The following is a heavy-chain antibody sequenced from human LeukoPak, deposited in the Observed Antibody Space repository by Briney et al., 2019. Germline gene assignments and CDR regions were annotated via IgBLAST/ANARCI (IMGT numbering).Heavy chain of an antibody. J-gene: IGHJ5*02. CDR1: GGSFSGYY. V-gene: IGHV4-34*01. Sequence: PSETLSLTCAVYGGSFSGYYWSWIRQPPGKGLEWIGEINHSGSTNYNPSLKSRVTISVDTSKNQISLKLSSVTAADTAVYYCARGSNYYDSGKGWFDPWGQGTLVTVSS. CDR3: ARGSNYYDSGKGWFDP. D-gene: IGHD3-10*01. CDR2: INHSGST.